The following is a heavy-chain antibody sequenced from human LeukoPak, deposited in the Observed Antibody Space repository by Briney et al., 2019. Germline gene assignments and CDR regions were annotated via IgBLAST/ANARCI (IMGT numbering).Heavy chain of an antibody. CDR2: ISAYNGNT. V-gene: IGHV1-18*01. CDR1: GYTFTSYG. J-gene: IGHJ4*02. Sequence: ASVKVSCKASGYTFTSYGISWVRQAPGQGLEWMGWISAYNGNTNYAQKLQGRVTMTTDTSTSTAYMELRSLGSDDTAVYYCARGGIGRAAAGLGDFDYWGQGTLVTVSS. CDR3: ARGGIGRAAAGLGDFDY. D-gene: IGHD6-13*01.